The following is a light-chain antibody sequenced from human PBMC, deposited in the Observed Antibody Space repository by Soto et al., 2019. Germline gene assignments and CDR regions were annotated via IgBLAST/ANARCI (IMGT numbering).Light chain of an antibody. CDR1: QTVDIN. J-gene: IGKJ1*01. CDR2: GAS. CDR3: QQYRNWPRT. Sequence: EIVLTQYPATLSVSPGDRVTRSCRASQTVDINSAWYQQRPGQAPRLLVYGASTKATDMPGRFSGRGSGKEFTLTINNLQSEDFAVYYCQQYRNWPRTVGQGTKVEIK. V-gene: IGKV3-15*01.